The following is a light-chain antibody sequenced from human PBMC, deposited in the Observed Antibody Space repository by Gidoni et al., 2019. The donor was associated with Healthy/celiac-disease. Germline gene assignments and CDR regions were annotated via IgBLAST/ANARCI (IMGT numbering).Light chain of an antibody. CDR2: GKN. J-gene: IGLJ2*01. Sequence: SSELTQDPAVSVALGQTVRLTCQGDSLRSYYASWYQQKPGQAPVLVIYGKNNRPSGIPDRFSGSSSGNTASLTITGAQAEDEADYYCNSRDSSGNHLRVFGGGTKLTVI. CDR1: SLRSYY. V-gene: IGLV3-19*01. CDR3: NSRDSSGNHLRV.